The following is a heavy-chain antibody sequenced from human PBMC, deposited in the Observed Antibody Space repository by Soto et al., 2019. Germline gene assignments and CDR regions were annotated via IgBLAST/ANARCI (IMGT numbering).Heavy chain of an antibody. CDR1: GGSISSSSYY. V-gene: IGHV4-39*01. CDR3: ARISTYYYDSSGYYFDY. CDR2: IYYSGST. D-gene: IGHD3-22*01. J-gene: IGHJ4*02. Sequence: SETLSLTLTVSGGSISSSSYYWGWIRQPPGKGLEWIGSIYYSGSTYYNPSLKSRVTISVDTSKNQFSLKLSSVTDADTAVYYCARISTYYYDSSGYYFDYWGQGTLVTVSS.